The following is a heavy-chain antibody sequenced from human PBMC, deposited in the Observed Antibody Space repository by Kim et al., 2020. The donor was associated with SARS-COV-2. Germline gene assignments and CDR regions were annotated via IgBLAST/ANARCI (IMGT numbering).Heavy chain of an antibody. Sequence: GGSLRLSCAAAGFTFSDYYMSLIRQAPGKGLEWVSYISSSSSYTNYADSVKRRFTISKDNAKKSLYLQMNSLRAEDTAVYYCSRVGYDYVWGCYRDYYYYYGMDVWGQGTTVTVSS. CDR2: ISSSSSYT. V-gene: IGHV3-11*05. J-gene: IGHJ6*02. D-gene: IGHD3-16*02. CDR1: GFTFSDYY. CDR3: SRVGYDYVWGCYRDYYYYYGMDV.